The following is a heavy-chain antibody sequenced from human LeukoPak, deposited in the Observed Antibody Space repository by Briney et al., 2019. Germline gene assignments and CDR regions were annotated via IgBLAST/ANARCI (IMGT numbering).Heavy chain of an antibody. Sequence: GGSLRLSCAASGFTFSSYWMHWVRQAPGKGLVWVSRINSDGSSTSYADSVKGRFTISRDNAKNTLYLQMNSLRAEDTAVYYCARGGSSSWYWFDPWGQGTLVTVSS. CDR1: GFTFSSYW. D-gene: IGHD6-13*01. V-gene: IGHV3-74*01. CDR2: INSDGSST. J-gene: IGHJ5*02. CDR3: ARGGSSSWYWFDP.